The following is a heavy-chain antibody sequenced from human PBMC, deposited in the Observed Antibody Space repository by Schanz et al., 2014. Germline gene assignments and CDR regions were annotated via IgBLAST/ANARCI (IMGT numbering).Heavy chain of an antibody. Sequence: QVQLVQSGAEVKKPGASVKVSCKASGYTFTSYYMHWVRQAPGQGLEWMGIINPSGGSTSYAQKFQSRVTMTRETSTSTVYMELSSLRSEDTAVYYCAEGRFGELSAFDIWGQGTMVTVSS. D-gene: IGHD3-10*01. V-gene: IGHV1-46*01. J-gene: IGHJ3*02. CDR1: GYTFTSYY. CDR2: INPSGGST. CDR3: AEGRFGELSAFDI.